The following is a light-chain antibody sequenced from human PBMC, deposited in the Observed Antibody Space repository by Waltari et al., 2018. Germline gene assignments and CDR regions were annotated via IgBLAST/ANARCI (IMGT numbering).Light chain of an antibody. Sequence: DIVMTQSPDSLAVSLGERATTNCKSSQSVFYSPNNKNYLSWYQQKPGQPPKLLIYWASTRESGVPDRFSGSGSGTDFTLTISRLQAEDVALYFCQQYYGSPFTFGGGTKVEIK. CDR2: WAS. CDR1: QSVFYSPNNKNY. J-gene: IGKJ4*01. CDR3: QQYYGSPFT. V-gene: IGKV4-1*01.